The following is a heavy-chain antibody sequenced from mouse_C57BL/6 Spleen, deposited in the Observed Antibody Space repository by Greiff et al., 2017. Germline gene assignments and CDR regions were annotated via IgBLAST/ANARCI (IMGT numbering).Heavy chain of an antibody. Sequence: VQLQQSGPELVKPGASVKISCKASGYAFSSSWMNWVKQRPGKGLEWIGRIYPGDGDTNYNGKFKGKATLTADKSSSTAYMQLSSLTSEDSAVYFFARRGFFITTVVEAFHYRGPGAPLPVSS. CDR3: ARRGFFITTVVEAFHY. D-gene: IGHD1-1*01. CDR1: GYAFSSSW. V-gene: IGHV1-82*01. CDR2: IYPGDGDT. J-gene: IGHJ2*01.